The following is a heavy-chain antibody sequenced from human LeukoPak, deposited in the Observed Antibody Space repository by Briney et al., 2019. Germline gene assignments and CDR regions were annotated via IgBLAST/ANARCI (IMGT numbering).Heavy chain of an antibody. CDR2: ISYDGSNK. D-gene: IGHD1-26*01. J-gene: IGHJ6*02. CDR1: GFTVSSNY. Sequence: GGSLRLSCAASGFTVSSNYMSWVRQAPGKGLEWVAVISYDGSNKYYADSVKGRFTISRDNSKNTLYVQVNSLRAEDTAVYYCARSIVGATTAYYYGMDVWGQGTTVTVSS. V-gene: IGHV3-30*03. CDR3: ARSIVGATTAYYYGMDV.